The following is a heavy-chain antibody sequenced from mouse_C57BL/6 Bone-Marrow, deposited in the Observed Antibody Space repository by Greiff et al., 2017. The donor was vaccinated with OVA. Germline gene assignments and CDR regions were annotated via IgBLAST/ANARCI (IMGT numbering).Heavy chain of an antibody. CDR1: GFTFSDAW. J-gene: IGHJ3*01. D-gene: IGHD1-1*01. Sequence: EVKLEESGGGLVQPGGSMKLSCAASGFTFSDAWMDWVRQSPERGLEWVAEIRNKANDHATYYTEYVKGTFTISKDDSKSSVYLQMSSLRAEDTGFYYCTRPNYYGSSYFAYWGQGTLVTVSA. V-gene: IGHV6-6*01. CDR3: TRPNYYGSSYFAY. CDR2: IRNKANDHAT.